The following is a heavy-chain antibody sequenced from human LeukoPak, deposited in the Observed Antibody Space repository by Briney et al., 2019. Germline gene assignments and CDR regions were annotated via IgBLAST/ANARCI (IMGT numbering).Heavy chain of an antibody. Sequence: GGSLRLSCAASGFTFSSYAMHWVRHAPGKGLEWVSGISWNSGSIGYADSVKGRFTISRDNAKNSLYLQMNSLRAEDTALYYCAKDTAIFGVGPSYAYYGMDVWGQGTTVTVSS. CDR3: AKDTAIFGVGPSYAYYGMDV. CDR2: ISWNSGSI. V-gene: IGHV3-9*01. D-gene: IGHD3-3*01. CDR1: GFTFSSYA. J-gene: IGHJ6*02.